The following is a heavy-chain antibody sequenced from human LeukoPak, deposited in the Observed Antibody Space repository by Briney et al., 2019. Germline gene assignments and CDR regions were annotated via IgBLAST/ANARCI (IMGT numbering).Heavy chain of an antibody. CDR1: GYTFTGYY. CDR3: SRDGFFRDGSSGYWYFDL. CDR2: INPNSGGT. J-gene: IGHJ2*01. D-gene: IGHD5-24*01. Sequence: ASVTVSCKASGYTFTGYYMHWVRQAPGQGLEWMGWINPNSGGTNFAQKFQGRVTMTRDTSISTAYMELSRLTSDDTAVYYWSRDGFFRDGSSGYWYFDLWGRGTLVTVSS. V-gene: IGHV1-2*02.